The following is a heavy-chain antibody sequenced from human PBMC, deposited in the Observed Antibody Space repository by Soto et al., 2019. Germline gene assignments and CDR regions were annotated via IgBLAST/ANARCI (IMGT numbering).Heavy chain of an antibody. J-gene: IGHJ3*02. Sequence: GGSLRLSCAASGFTFSSYAMHWVRQAPGKGLEYVSAISSNGGSTYYANSVKGRFTISRDNSKNTLYLQMGSLRAEDMAVYYCAGQWLVDAFDIWGQGTMVTVSS. CDR1: GFTFSSYA. CDR3: AGQWLVDAFDI. CDR2: ISSNGGST. D-gene: IGHD6-19*01. V-gene: IGHV3-64*01.